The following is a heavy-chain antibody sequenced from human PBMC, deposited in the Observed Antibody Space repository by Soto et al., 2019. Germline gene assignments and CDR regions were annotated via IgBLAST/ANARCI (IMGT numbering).Heavy chain of an antibody. J-gene: IGHJ4*02. V-gene: IGHV1-3*05. CDR2: INAGNGNT. D-gene: IGHD3-22*01. Sequence: QVQLVQSGAEEKKPGASVKVSCKASGYTFTSYAMHWVRQAPGQRLEWMGWINAGNGNTKYSQKFQGRVTNTRDTSASTAYMELSSLRSEDTAVYYCARISGYYLIDDYWGQGTLVTVSS. CDR3: ARISGYYLIDDY. CDR1: GYTFTSYA.